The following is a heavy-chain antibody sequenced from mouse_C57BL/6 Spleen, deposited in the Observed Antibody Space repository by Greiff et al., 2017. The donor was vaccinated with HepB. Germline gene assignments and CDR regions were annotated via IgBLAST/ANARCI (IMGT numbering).Heavy chain of an antibody. J-gene: IGHJ4*01. D-gene: IGHD2-4*01. CDR1: GYTFTDYY. CDR2: INPYNGGT. Sequence: EVQLQQSGPVLVKPGASVKMSCKASGYTFTDYYMNWVKQSHGKSLEWIGVINPYNGGTSYNQKFKGKATLTVDQSSSTAYMELNSLTSEDSAVYYCARRGTYDYDGGYYAMEYRGQGTSVTVTS. V-gene: IGHV1-19*01. CDR3: ARRGTYDYDGGYYAMEY.